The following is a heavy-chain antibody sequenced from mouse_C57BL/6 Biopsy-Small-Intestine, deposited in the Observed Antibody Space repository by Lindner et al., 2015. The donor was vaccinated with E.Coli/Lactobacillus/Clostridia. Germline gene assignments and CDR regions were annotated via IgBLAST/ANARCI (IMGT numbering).Heavy chain of an antibody. CDR3: ARHEGDSSGYGAMDY. Sequence: VQLQESGAELVKPGASVKLSCKASGYTFTEYTIHWVKQRSGQGLEWIGWFYPGGGSIKYNEKFKDKATLTADKSSSTVYMELSRLTSEDSAVYFCARHEGDSSGYGAMDYWGQGTSATVSS. D-gene: IGHD3-2*02. CDR1: GYTFTEYT. J-gene: IGHJ4*01. CDR2: FYPGGGSI. V-gene: IGHV1-62-2*01.